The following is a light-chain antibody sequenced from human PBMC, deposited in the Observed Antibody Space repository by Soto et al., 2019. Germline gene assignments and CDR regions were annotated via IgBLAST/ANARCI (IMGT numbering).Light chain of an antibody. Sequence: EIVLTQSPATLSLSPGERATLSCRASQSVSNYLAWYQQKPGQAPRLLIYDASNRATGIPARFRGRGSGTDFSLTTSTLGPEDFAVYYCQQHINRLSFGGGSKVEIK. CDR1: QSVSNY. V-gene: IGKV3-11*01. J-gene: IGKJ4*01. CDR3: QQHINRLS. CDR2: DAS.